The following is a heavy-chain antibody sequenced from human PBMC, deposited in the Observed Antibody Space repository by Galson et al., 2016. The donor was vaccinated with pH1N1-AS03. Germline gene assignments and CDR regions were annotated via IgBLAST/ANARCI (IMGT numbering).Heavy chain of an antibody. D-gene: IGHD1-1*01. Sequence: SLRLSCAASGFTFSSYSVNWVRQAPGKGLEWVSNLHGGGGSSYYADSVRGLFTIYRDNSRDTVYLQMNSLRVDDTAVYYCGRGHGDWKGNYLDYWGQGTLVTVSS. J-gene: IGHJ4*02. CDR3: GRGHGDWKGNYLDY. CDR2: LHGGGGSS. V-gene: IGHV3-23*01. CDR1: GFTFSSYS.